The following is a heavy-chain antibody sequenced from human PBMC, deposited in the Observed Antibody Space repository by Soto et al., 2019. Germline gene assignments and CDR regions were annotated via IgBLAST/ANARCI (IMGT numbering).Heavy chain of an antibody. Sequence: SETLSLTCTVSGGSISSYYWSWIRQPAGKGLEWIGRIYTSGSTNYNPSLKSRVTMSVDTSKNQFSLKLSSVTAADTAVYYCARDLVAYDSSAPDASDIWGQGTMVTVSS. V-gene: IGHV4-4*07. CDR2: IYTSGST. D-gene: IGHD3-22*01. CDR3: ARDLVAYDSSAPDASDI. J-gene: IGHJ3*02. CDR1: GGSISSYY.